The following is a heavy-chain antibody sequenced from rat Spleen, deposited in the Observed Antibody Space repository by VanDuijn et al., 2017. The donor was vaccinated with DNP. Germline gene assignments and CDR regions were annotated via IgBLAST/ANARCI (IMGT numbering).Heavy chain of an antibody. CDR2: ISYDGSST. V-gene: IGHV5-7*01. J-gene: IGHJ2*01. CDR3: ARQRLYYFDY. CDR1: GFTFSDYN. Sequence: EVQLVESGGGLVQPGRSLKLSCAASGFTFSDYNMAWVRQAPKKGLEWVATISYDGSSTYYRDSVKGRFTISRDNAKSPLYLQMDSLRSEDTATYYCARQRLYYFDYWGQGVMVTVSS.